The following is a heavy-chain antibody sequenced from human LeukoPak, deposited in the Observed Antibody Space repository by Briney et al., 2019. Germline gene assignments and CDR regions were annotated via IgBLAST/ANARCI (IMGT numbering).Heavy chain of an antibody. CDR1: GGSVNNYF. Sequence: PSETLSLTCTVSGGSVNNYFWSWIRRPPGKGLEWIGYIDDSGNTDYNPSLKSQVSISIAKSKNQFFLKPSSVTAADTAMYYCARSDYYGSGSHTVFDAFDIWGQGTRVTVSS. CDR2: IDDSGNT. D-gene: IGHD3-10*01. V-gene: IGHV4-59*02. J-gene: IGHJ3*02. CDR3: ARSDYYGSGSHTVFDAFDI.